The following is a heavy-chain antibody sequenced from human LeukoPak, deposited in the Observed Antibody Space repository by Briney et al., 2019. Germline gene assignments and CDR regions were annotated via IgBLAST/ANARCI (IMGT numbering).Heavy chain of an antibody. D-gene: IGHD2-2*01. CDR1: GYTFTSYG. J-gene: IGHJ4*02. Sequence: GASVKVSCKASGYTFTSYGISWVRQAPGQGLEWMGWINPDSGGTDLAQKFQGRFTLTRDTSISIAYMELTRLTSDDTAVYYCARDLDCGSTSCVGNWGQGTPVTVSS. CDR3: ARDLDCGSTSCVGN. V-gene: IGHV1-2*02. CDR2: INPDSGGT.